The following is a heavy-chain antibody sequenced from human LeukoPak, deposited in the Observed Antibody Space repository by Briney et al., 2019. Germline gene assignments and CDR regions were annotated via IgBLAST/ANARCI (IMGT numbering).Heavy chain of an antibody. J-gene: IGHJ4*02. D-gene: IGHD1-26*01. Sequence: GQSLRISSQASGYSFVSYWICWVRQMPGKGLEWMGRIDPSDSYTNYSPSFQGHVTISADKSISTAYLQWSSLKASDTAMYYCAGHLGSQWGSGYWGEGNLVSVSS. CDR2: IDPSDSYT. V-gene: IGHV5-10-1*01. CDR1: GYSFVSYW. CDR3: AGHLGSQWGSGY.